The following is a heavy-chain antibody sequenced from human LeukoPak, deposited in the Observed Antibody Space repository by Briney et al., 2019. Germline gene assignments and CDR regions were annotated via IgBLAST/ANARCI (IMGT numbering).Heavy chain of an antibody. CDR2: IIPIFGTA. V-gene: IGHV1-69*13. D-gene: IGHD6-6*01. Sequence: GASVKVSCKASGGTLSSYAISWVRQAPGQGLEWMGGIIPIFGTANYAQKFQGRVTITADESTSTAYMELSSLRSEDTAVYYCASAPYSSSWYYYGMDVWGQGTTVTVSS. J-gene: IGHJ6*02. CDR3: ASAPYSSSWYYYGMDV. CDR1: GGTLSSYA.